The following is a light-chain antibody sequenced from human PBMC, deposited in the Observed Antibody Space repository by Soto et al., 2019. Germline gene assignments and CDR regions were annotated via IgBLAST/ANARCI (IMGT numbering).Light chain of an antibody. CDR3: QQYYSFPWT. CDR1: QSVSSSY. V-gene: IGKV3-15*01. Sequence: EIVMTQSPATLSVSPGERATLSCRASQSVSSSYLAWYQQKPGQAPRLLIYAASTLQSGVPSRFSGSGSGTDFTLTISCLQSEDFATYYCQQYYSFPWTFGQGTKVDIK. CDR2: AAS. J-gene: IGKJ1*01.